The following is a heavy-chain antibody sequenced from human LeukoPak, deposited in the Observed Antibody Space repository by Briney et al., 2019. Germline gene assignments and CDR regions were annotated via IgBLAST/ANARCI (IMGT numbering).Heavy chain of an antibody. CDR2: MRNDGTTT. Sequence: GGSLRLSCAASGFTFTNYGMHWVRQAPGKGLEWVTFMRNDGTTTFFADFVKGRFSISRDNSRNTLYLQMSSLRPEDTAMYYCAGCSSTTCYKSAFDIWGQGTKVTVSS. V-gene: IGHV3-30*02. D-gene: IGHD2-2*02. CDR3: AGCSSTTCYKSAFDI. CDR1: GFTFTNYG. J-gene: IGHJ3*02.